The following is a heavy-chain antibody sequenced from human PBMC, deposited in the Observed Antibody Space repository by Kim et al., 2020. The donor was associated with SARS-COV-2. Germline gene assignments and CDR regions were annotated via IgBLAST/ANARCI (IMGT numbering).Heavy chain of an antibody. CDR3: ARASSGWYGDWYFDL. Sequence: PSLKSRVTISVDTSKNQSSLKLSSVTAADTAVYYCARASSGWYGDWYFDLWGRGTLVTVSS. D-gene: IGHD6-19*01. J-gene: IGHJ2*01. V-gene: IGHV4-59*01.